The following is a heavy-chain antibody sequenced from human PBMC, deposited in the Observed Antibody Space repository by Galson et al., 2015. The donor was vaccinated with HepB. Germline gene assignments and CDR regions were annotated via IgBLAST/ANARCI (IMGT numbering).Heavy chain of an antibody. CDR3: AKDMVRGPLGGY. D-gene: IGHD3-10*01. CDR1: GFTFSSYA. Sequence: SLRLSCAASGFTFSSYAMSWVRQAPGKGLEWVSAISGSGGSTYYADSVKGRFTISRDNSKNTLYLQMNSLRAEDTAVYYCAKDMVRGPLGGYWGQGTLVTVSS. V-gene: IGHV3-23*01. J-gene: IGHJ4*02. CDR2: ISGSGGST.